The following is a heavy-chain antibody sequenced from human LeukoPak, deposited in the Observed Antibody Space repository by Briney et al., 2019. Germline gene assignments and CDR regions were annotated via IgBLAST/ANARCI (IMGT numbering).Heavy chain of an antibody. V-gene: IGHV1-18*04. D-gene: IGHD6-19*01. CDR3: ARDDHGRWLVPGLYDY. CDR1: GYTFTGYY. J-gene: IGHJ4*02. CDR2: ISAYNGNT. Sequence: ASVKVSCKASGYTFTGYYMHWVRQAPGQGLEWMGWISAYNGNTNYAQKLQGRVTMTTDTSTSTAYMELRSLRSDDTAVYYCARDDHGRWLVPGLYDYWGQGTLVTVSS.